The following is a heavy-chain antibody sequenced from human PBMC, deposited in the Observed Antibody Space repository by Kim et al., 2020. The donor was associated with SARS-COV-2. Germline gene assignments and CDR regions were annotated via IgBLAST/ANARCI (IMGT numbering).Heavy chain of an antibody. CDR2: IYYSGST. Sequence: SETLSLTCTVSGGSISSGGYYWSWIRQHPGKGLEWIGYIYYSGSTNYNPSLKSRVTISVDTSKNQFSLKLSSVTAADTAVYYCARVVTYYYDSSGYYYFDYWGQGTLVTVSS. CDR3: ARVVTYYYDSSGYYYFDY. J-gene: IGHJ4*02. D-gene: IGHD3-22*01. V-gene: IGHV4-31*03. CDR1: GGSISSGGYY.